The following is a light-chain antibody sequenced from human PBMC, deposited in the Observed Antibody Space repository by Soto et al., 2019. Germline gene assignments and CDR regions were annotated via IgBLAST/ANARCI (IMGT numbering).Light chain of an antibody. V-gene: IGKV1-5*01. CDR3: QQYNGYSRT. CDR1: QSIGDS. Sequence: DIQLTQSPSTLSASVGDRLTITCRASQSIGDSLAWYQQKPGKAPYLLISDVSSLERGVPSRFRGSGSGTEFTLTISSMQPDDFATFYCQQYNGYSRTFGQGTKVDIK. J-gene: IGKJ1*01. CDR2: DVS.